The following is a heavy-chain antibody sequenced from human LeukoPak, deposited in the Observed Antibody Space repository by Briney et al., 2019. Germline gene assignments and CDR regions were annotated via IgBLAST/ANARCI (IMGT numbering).Heavy chain of an antibody. V-gene: IGHV1-46*01. Sequence: ATVKVSCKASGYTFTSYYMHRVRQAPGQGLEWMGIINPSGGSTSYAQKFQGRVTMTRDTSTSTVYMELSSLRSEDTAVYYCARDQAPDIVVVPAAGWFDPWGQGTLVTVSS. CDR2: INPSGGST. J-gene: IGHJ5*02. D-gene: IGHD2-2*01. CDR3: ARDQAPDIVVVPAAGWFDP. CDR1: GYTFTSYY.